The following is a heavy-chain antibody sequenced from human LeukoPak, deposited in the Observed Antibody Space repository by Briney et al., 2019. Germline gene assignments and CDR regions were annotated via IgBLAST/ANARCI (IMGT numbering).Heavy chain of an antibody. J-gene: IGHJ4*02. CDR2: IYYSGST. Sequence: SETLSLTRTVSGGSISSYYWSWIRQPPGKGLEWIGYIYYSGSTNYNPSLKSRVTISVDTSKNQFSLKLSSVTAADTAVYYCARAPDNYYDSSGYLDYWGQGTLVTVSS. CDR3: ARAPDNYYDSSGYLDY. CDR1: GGSISSYY. V-gene: IGHV4-59*01. D-gene: IGHD3-22*01.